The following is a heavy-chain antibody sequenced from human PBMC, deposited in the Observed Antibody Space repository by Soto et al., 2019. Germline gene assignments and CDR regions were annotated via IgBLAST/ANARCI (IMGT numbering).Heavy chain of an antibody. V-gene: IGHV1-69*01. J-gene: IGHJ4*02. CDR2: FIPIFRTT. Sequence: QVQLVQSGAEVKKPGSSVKVSCKASGGTFSRYSISWVRQAPGQGLEWMGGFIPIFRTTNYAQKFQGRVTITADESTSTSYMELTSLTSEDTAVYYCAGPDGSRPYSSTWCSPFDYWGQGTLVTVSS. CDR3: AGPDGSRPYSSTWCSPFDY. CDR1: GGTFSRYS. D-gene: IGHD6-13*01.